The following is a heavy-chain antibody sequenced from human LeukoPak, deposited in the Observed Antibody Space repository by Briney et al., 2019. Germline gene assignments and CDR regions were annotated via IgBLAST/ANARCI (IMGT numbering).Heavy chain of an antibody. V-gene: IGHV4-4*02. D-gene: IGHD4-17*01. CDR1: GGSISSNHW. CDR3: ARAEGSGDYHSFRY. J-gene: IGHJ4*02. CDR2: IYYTGST. Sequence: SETLSLTCAVSGGSISSNHWWSWVRQPPGKGLEWIGKIYYTGSTNYNPSLKSRVTMSVDKSKNQFSLNLSSVTAADTAVYYCARAEGSGDYHSFRYWGQGTLVTVSS.